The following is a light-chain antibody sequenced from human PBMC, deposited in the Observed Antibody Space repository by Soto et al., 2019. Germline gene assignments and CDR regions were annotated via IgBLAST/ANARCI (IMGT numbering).Light chain of an antibody. CDR2: AAS. V-gene: IGKV1-27*01. CDR1: QGFSNY. CDR3: QNYNCARWT. Sequence: DIQMTQSPSSLSASVGDRVTITCRASQGFSNYLAWYQQKPGKVPKLLIYAASSLQSGVPSRFSGSGSGTDFTLTISSLQPEDVANYYCQNYNCARWTFGQGTKVEIK. J-gene: IGKJ1*01.